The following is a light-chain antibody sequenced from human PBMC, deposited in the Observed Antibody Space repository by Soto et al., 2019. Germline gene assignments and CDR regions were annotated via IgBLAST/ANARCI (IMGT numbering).Light chain of an antibody. CDR3: QQYNNWPRT. V-gene: IGKV1-5*01. Sequence: DIKMSQSPSTLSASVGDRVTITCRASQSISSWLAWYQQKPGKAPKLLIYDASSLESGVPSRFSGSGSGTEFTLTISSLQSEDFAVYYCQQYNNWPRTFGQGTKVDI. J-gene: IGKJ1*01. CDR1: QSISSW. CDR2: DAS.